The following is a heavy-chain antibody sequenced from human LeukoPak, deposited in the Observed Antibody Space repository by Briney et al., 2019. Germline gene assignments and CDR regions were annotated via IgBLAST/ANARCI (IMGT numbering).Heavy chain of an antibody. V-gene: IGHV4-34*01. Sequence: SETLSLTCAVYGGSFSGYYWSWIRQPPGKGLEWIGEINHSGSTNYNPSLKSRVTISVDTSKNQFSLKLSSVTAADTAVYYCARGRGYSYGYQYYYDSSGNFVFDYWGQGTLVTVSS. D-gene: IGHD3-22*01. J-gene: IGHJ4*02. CDR2: INHSGST. CDR1: GGSFSGYY. CDR3: ARGRGYSYGYQYYYDSSGNFVFDY.